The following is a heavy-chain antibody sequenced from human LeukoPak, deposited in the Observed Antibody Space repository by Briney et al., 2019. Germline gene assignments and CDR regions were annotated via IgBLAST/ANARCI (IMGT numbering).Heavy chain of an antibody. CDR2: IYSGGST. V-gene: IGHV3-53*01. D-gene: IGHD3-22*01. CDR3: ASQSSGYWLDAFDI. CDR1: GGSFSGYY. Sequence: PSETLSLTCAVYGGSFSGYYWSWVRQAPGKGLEWVSVIYSGGSTYYADSVKGRFTISRDNSKNTLYLQMNSLRAEDTAVYYCASQSSGYWLDAFDIWGQGTMVTVSS. J-gene: IGHJ3*02.